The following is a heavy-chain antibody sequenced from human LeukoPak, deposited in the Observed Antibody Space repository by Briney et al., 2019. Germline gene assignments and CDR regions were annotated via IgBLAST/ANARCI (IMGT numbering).Heavy chain of an antibody. CDR3: ARAPRNWGFDY. D-gene: IGHD7-27*01. CDR2: MNPNSGNT. J-gene: IGHJ4*02. CDR1: GYTFTSYD. Sequence: GASVKVSCKASGYTFTSYDFNWVRQAPGQGPEWIGWMNPNSGNTGYAQKFQGRVTMTRDTSISTAYMDLSSLRSEDTAVHYCARAPRNWGFDYWGQGTLVTVSS. V-gene: IGHV1-8*01.